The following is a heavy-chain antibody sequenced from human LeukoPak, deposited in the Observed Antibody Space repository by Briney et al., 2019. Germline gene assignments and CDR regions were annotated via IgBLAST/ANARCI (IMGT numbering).Heavy chain of an antibody. Sequence: PGGSLRLSCAVSGFTFSSYAMHWVRQPPGKGLEWVTMISYDGSTKYYTDSVKGRFTISRDNSKNTLYLQMNSLRTEDTALYYCARDHSLEYGNWFDPWGQGTLVTVSS. J-gene: IGHJ5*02. CDR1: GFTFSSYA. CDR2: ISYDGSTK. D-gene: IGHD3-3*01. V-gene: IGHV3-30*04. CDR3: ARDHSLEYGNWFDP.